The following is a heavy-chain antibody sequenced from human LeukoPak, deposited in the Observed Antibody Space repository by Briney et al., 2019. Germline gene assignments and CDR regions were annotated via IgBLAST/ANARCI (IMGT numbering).Heavy chain of an antibody. Sequence: ASVKVSCKAPGYTFTSYGISWVRQAPGQGLEWMGWISAYNGNTNYAQKLQGRVTMTTDTSTSTAYMELRSLRSDDTAVYYCARDIVVVTARPGRYDYWGQGTLLTVSS. CDR3: ARDIVVVTARPGRYDY. J-gene: IGHJ4*02. CDR2: ISAYNGNT. CDR1: GYTFTSYG. D-gene: IGHD2-21*02. V-gene: IGHV1-18*01.